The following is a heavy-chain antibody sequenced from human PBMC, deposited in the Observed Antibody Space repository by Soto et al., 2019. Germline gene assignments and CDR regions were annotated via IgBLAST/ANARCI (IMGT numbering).Heavy chain of an antibody. Sequence: QVQLVQSGAEVKKPGASVKVSCKASGYTFTSYGISWVRQAPGQGLEWMGWISVYNGNTNYAQKLQGRVTMTTDTSTNTAYMELRSLRSDDTAVYYCVRVYDFWSGYSNPFDYWGQGTLVTVSS. D-gene: IGHD3-3*01. V-gene: IGHV1-18*01. CDR1: GYTFTSYG. J-gene: IGHJ4*02. CDR2: ISVYNGNT. CDR3: VRVYDFWSGYSNPFDY.